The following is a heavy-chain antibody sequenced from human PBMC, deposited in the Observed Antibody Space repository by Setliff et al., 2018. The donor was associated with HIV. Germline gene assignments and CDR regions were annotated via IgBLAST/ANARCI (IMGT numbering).Heavy chain of an antibody. CDR2: INPNTGDT. V-gene: IGHV1-2*06. CDR1: GYTFTDYF. J-gene: IGHJ4*02. CDR3: ARTDRLLFDL. Sequence: ASVKVSCKPSGYTFTDYFIHWVRRAPGQGLEWMGRINPNTGDTNYAQKFQGRVTMTRDTSITTAYMDLSGLRSDDTAMYYCARTDRLLFDLWGRGTLVTVSS.